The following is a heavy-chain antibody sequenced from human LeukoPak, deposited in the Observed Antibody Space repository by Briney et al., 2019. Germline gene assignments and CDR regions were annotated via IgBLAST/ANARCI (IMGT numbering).Heavy chain of an antibody. CDR2: IIPIFGTA. Sequence: SVKVSCKASGGTFSSYAISWVRQAPGQGLEWMGGIIPIFGTANYAQKFQGRATITADESTSTAYMELSSLRSEDTAVYYCARWGYDSSGYYGRGYYYYYMDVWGKGTTVTVSS. CDR3: ARWGYDSSGYYGRGYYYYYMDV. V-gene: IGHV1-69*01. CDR1: GGTFSSYA. D-gene: IGHD3-22*01. J-gene: IGHJ6*03.